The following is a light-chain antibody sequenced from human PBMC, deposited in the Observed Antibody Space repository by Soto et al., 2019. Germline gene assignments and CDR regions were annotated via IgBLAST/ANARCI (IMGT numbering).Light chain of an antibody. J-gene: IGKJ2*01. CDR3: QQYNNWYT. CDR2: AAS. Sequence: EIVLTRSPVTLSLSPGERATLSCRASRSFASSYLGWYQQKPGQAPRLLIYAASTRATGIPDRFSGSGSATDFTLTISRLEPEDSAVYYCQQYNNWYTFGQGTKLEIK. V-gene: IGKV3-20*01. CDR1: RSFASSY.